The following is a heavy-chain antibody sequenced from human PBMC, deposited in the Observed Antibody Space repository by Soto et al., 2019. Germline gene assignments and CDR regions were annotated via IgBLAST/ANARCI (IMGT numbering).Heavy chain of an antibody. Sequence: PSETLSLTCTVSGDSIRSGNHYWSWIRQPPGKGLEWIGYIYYSGSTFYNPSLKSRVTISVDTSENQFSLRLSSVTAADTAVYYCARKTTVLNWFDPWGQGTPVTVSS. CDR2: IYYSGST. D-gene: IGHD4-17*01. CDR1: GDSIRSGNHY. V-gene: IGHV4-30-4*01. J-gene: IGHJ5*02. CDR3: ARKTTVLNWFDP.